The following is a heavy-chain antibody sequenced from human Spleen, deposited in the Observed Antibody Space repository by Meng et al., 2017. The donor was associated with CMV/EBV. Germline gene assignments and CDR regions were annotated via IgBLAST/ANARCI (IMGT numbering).Heavy chain of an antibody. Sequence: GSLRLSCAVYGGSFSGYYWSWIRQPPGKGLEWIGEINHSGSTNYNPSLKSRVTISVDTSKNQFSLKLSSVTAADTAVYYCATQPMVRGVMGYWGQGTLVTVSS. CDR1: GGSFSGYY. V-gene: IGHV4-34*01. CDR3: ATQPMVRGVMGY. CDR2: INHSGST. D-gene: IGHD3-10*01. J-gene: IGHJ4*02.